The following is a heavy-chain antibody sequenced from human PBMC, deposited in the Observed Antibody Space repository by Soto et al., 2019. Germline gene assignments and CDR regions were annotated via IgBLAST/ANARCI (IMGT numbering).Heavy chain of an antibody. CDR3: ASQEVERPPYYFDQ. CDR1: GLTFSGYT. D-gene: IGHD1-1*01. Sequence: PGGSLRLSCAFSGLTFSGYTMSWVRQAPGKGLEWVSSVSGSGTSIYYADSVKGRFTISRDNSKNSVYLQMDSLTADDTAVYYCASQEVERPPYYFDQWRQGPLVTVSS. CDR2: VSGSGTSI. V-gene: IGHV3-21*01. J-gene: IGHJ4*02.